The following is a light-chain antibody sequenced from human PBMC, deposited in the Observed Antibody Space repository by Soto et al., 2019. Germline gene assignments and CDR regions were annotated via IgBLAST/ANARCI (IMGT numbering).Light chain of an antibody. J-gene: IGKJ3*01. CDR3: QQYGRSPFT. CDR2: GAS. V-gene: IGKV3-20*01. CDR1: QSVSSNN. Sequence: EIVLTQSTGTLSLSPGERATLSCRASQSVSSNNLAWYQQRPGQAPRVVIYGASTRATGIPERFSGSGSGTDLTLTISRMEHEDFAVYYCQQYGRSPFTFGTGTKVDIK.